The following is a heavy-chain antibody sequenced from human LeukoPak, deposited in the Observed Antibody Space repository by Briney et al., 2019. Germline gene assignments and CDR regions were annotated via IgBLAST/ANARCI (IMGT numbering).Heavy chain of an antibody. CDR2: IIPILGIA. J-gene: IGHJ6*02. CDR3: ARVRRIVVPAATYYYYGMDV. V-gene: IGHV1-69*04. D-gene: IGHD2-2*01. Sequence: ASVKVSCKASGGTFSSYAISWVRQAPGQGLEWMGRIIPILGIANYALKFQGRVTITADKSTSTAYMELSSLRSEDTAVYYCARVRRIVVPAATYYYYGMDVWGQGTTVTVSS. CDR1: GGTFSSYA.